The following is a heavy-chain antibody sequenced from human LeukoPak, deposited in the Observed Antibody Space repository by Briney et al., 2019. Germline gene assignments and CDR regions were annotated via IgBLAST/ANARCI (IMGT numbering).Heavy chain of an antibody. D-gene: IGHD3-22*01. V-gene: IGHV4-39*01. J-gene: IGHJ5*02. CDR1: GGSISSSSYY. CDR3: AHHYYDSSGPIPWFDP. Sequence: SETLSLTCNVSGGSISSSSYYWGWIRQPPGKGLEWIGSIYYSGSTYYNPSLKSRVTISVDTSKNQFSLKLSSVTATDTAVYYCAHHYYDSSGPIPWFDPWGQGTLVTVSS. CDR2: IYYSGST.